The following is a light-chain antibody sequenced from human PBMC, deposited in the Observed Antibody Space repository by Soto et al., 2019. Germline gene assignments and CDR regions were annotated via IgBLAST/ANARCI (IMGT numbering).Light chain of an antibody. CDR2: DAS. Sequence: DIQMTQSPSTLSASVGDRVTITCRASQEISSWLAWYQQKPGKPPNLLIHDASTLKSGVPSRFSGSGSGTEFTLAISRLQPDDFATYYCQQYSTFPYTFGQGTNLESK. V-gene: IGKV1-5*01. J-gene: IGKJ2*01. CDR1: QEISSW. CDR3: QQYSTFPYT.